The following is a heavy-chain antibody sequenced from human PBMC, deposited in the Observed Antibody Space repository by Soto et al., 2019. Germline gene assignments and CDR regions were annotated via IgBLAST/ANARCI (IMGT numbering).Heavy chain of an antibody. D-gene: IGHD6-13*01. J-gene: IGHJ6*02. CDR2: ISYDGSNK. V-gene: IGHV3-30-3*01. CDR3: ARDRAAGTLYYYYGMDV. Sequence: PGGSLRLSCAASGFTFSSYAMHWVRQAPGKGLEWVAVISYDGSNKYYADSVKGRFTISRDNSKNTLYLQMNSLRAEDTAVYCCARDRAAGTLYYYYGMDVWGQGTTVTVSS. CDR1: GFTFSSYA.